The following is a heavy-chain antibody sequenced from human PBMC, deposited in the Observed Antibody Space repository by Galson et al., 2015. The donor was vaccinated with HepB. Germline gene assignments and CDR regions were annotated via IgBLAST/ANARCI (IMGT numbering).Heavy chain of an antibody. CDR2: ISYSGST. J-gene: IGHJ4*02. Sequence: ETLSLTCSVSGGSISSYYWSWIRQPPGKGLQWIGYISYSGSTIYNPSLKSRVTISVDTSKNQFSLKLTSVTAADTAVYYCVRRAAGNYDFWSFDYWGQGTLVTVSS. D-gene: IGHD3-3*01. CDR1: GGSISSYY. CDR3: VRRAAGNYDFWSFDY. V-gene: IGHV4-59*08.